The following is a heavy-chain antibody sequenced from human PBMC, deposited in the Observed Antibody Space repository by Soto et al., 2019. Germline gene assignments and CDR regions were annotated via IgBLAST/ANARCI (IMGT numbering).Heavy chain of an antibody. V-gene: IGHV1-18*01. CDR3: ARDRATYYDFWSGSA. CDR2: ISAYNGNT. Sequence: QVQLVQSGAEVKKPGASVKVSCKASGYTFTSYGISWVRQAPGQVLEWMGWISAYNGNTNYAQKLQGRVTMTTYTSTSTAYMELRSMRSDDTAVYYCARDRATYYDFWSGSAWGQGTLVTVSS. J-gene: IGHJ4*02. CDR1: GYTFTSYG. D-gene: IGHD3-3*01.